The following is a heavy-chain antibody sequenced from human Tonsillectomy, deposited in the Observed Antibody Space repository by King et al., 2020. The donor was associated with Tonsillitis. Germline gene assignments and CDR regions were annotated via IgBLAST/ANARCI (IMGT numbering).Heavy chain of an antibody. CDR2: ISSSSSII. D-gene: IGHD3-9*01. CDR1: GFTFSTYS. V-gene: IGHV3-48*02. Sequence: VQLVESGGVLVQPGGSLRLSCAASGFTFSTYSMNWVRQAPGKGLEWVSYISSSSSIIYYADSVKGRFSISRDNAKTSLYLQMNSLRDEDTAEYYCARDCYFDYGRDDYWYFDLWGRGTLVSVSS. J-gene: IGHJ2*01. CDR3: ARDCYFDYGRDDYWYFDL.